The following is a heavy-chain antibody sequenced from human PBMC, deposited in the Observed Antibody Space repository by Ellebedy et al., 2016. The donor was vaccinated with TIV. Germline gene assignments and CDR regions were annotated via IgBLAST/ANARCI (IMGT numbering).Heavy chain of an antibody. CDR1: GGSISSYY. D-gene: IGHD6-13*01. Sequence: SETLSLTCTVSGGSISSYYWSWIRQPPGKGLERIGYIYYSGSTNYNPSLKSRVTISVDTSKNQFSLKLSSVTAADTAVYYCAREFSEPNSSSWSPLYYYYGMDVWGQGTTVTVSS. J-gene: IGHJ6*02. CDR2: IYYSGST. CDR3: AREFSEPNSSSWSPLYYYYGMDV. V-gene: IGHV4-59*01.